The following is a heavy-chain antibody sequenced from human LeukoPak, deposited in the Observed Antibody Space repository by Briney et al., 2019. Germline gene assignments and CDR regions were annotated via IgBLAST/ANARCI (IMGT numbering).Heavy chain of an antibody. CDR1: GFTFTAFT. CDR3: ARDRHFVAFDI. CDR2: ISSSYAI. Sequence: GGSLRLSCAASGFTFTAFTMNWVRQAPGKGLEWVSSISSSYAIYFADSVKGRFTISRDNAKNSVYLHMNSLRAEDTAVYYCARDRHFVAFDIWGQGTMVTVSS. V-gene: IGHV3-69-1*01. J-gene: IGHJ3*02.